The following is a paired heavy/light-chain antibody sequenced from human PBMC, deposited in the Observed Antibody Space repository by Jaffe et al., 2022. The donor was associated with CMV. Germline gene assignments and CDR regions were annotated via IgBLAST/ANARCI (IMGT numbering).Heavy chain of an antibody. CDR1: GFTFSSYA. V-gene: IGHV3-23*04. CDR2: ISGSGGST. CDR3: AKAAVVVVAATGYNWFDP. Sequence: EVQLVESGGGLVQPGGSLRLSCAASGFTFSSYAMSWVRQAPGKGLEWVSAISGSGGSTYYADSVKGRFTISRDNSKNTLYLQMNSLRAEDTAVYYCAKAAVVVVAATGYNWFDPWGQGTLVTVSS. D-gene: IGHD2-15*01. J-gene: IGHJ5*02.
Light chain of an antibody. V-gene: IGLV3-19*01. CDR1: SLRSYY. CDR2: GKN. J-gene: IGLJ2*01. Sequence: SSELTQDPAVSVALGQTVRITCQGDSLRSYYASWYQQKPGQAPVLVIYGKNNRPSGIPDRFSGSSSGNTASLTITGAQAEDEADYYCNSRDSSGNPPVVFGGGTKLTVL. CDR3: NSRDSSGNPPVV.